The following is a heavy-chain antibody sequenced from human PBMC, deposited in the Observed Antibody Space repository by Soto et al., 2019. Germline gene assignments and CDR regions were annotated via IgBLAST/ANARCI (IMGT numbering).Heavy chain of an antibody. CDR1: GFTFSSYG. J-gene: IGHJ4*02. Sequence: GGSLRLSCAASGFTFSSYGMHWVRQAPGKGLEWVAVISYDGSNKYYADSVKGRFTISRDNSKNTLYLQMNSLRAEDTAVYYCAKGFRDGDYFDYWGQGTLVTVSS. CDR2: ISYDGSNK. D-gene: IGHD2-8*01. CDR3: AKGFRDGDYFDY. V-gene: IGHV3-30*18.